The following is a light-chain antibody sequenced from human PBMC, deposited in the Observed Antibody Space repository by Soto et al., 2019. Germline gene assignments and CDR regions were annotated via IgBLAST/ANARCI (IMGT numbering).Light chain of an antibody. CDR3: LQDYNYPLT. Sequence: AIQMTQSPSSLSASVGDRVTLTCRASQGIRSDLGWYQQKPGKAPKLLIYGASSLQSGVPSRFSGSGSGTDFTLTISSPQPEDFAPYYCLQDYNYPLTFGGGTKVEIK. V-gene: IGKV1-6*01. CDR1: QGIRSD. CDR2: GAS. J-gene: IGKJ4*01.